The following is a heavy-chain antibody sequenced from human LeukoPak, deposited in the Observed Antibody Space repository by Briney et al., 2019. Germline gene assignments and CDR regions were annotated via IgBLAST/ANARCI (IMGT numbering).Heavy chain of an antibody. CDR2: ISYSGTI. J-gene: IGHJ4*02. Sequence: PGGSLTLSCVASGFTFSDYYMGWIRQAPGKGLEWVSYISYSGTIYYADSVQGRFTISRDNAKNSLYLQMNSLRVEDTAVYYCAKDILAAGLFFDYWGQGTLVTVSS. V-gene: IGHV3-11*04. D-gene: IGHD6-13*01. CDR3: AKDILAAGLFFDY. CDR1: GFTFSDYY.